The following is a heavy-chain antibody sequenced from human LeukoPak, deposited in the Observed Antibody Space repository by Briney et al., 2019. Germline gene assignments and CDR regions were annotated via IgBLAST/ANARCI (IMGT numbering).Heavy chain of an antibody. Sequence: ASVKVSCKASGGTFSSYAISWVRQAPGQGLEWMGGIIPIFGTANYAQKFQGRVTITADESTSTAYMELSSLRSEDTAVYYCATTSGYCSSTSCLAYWGQGTLVTVSS. CDR3: ATTSGYCSSTSCLAY. CDR2: IIPIFGTA. V-gene: IGHV1-69*13. J-gene: IGHJ4*02. D-gene: IGHD2-2*01. CDR1: GGTFSSYA.